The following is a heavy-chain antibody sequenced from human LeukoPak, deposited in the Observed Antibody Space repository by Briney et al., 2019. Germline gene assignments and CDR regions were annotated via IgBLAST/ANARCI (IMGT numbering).Heavy chain of an antibody. D-gene: IGHD1-26*01. CDR1: GFTFSSYG. V-gene: IGHV3-7*01. CDR3: ARDWSRIVGATQVDY. CDR2: IKQDGSEK. J-gene: IGHJ4*02. Sequence: GGSLRLSCAASGFTFSSYGMSWVRQAPGKGLEWVANIKQDGSEKYYVDSVKGRFTISRDNAKNSLYLQMNSLRAEDTAVYYCARDWSRIVGATQVDYWGQGTLVTVSS.